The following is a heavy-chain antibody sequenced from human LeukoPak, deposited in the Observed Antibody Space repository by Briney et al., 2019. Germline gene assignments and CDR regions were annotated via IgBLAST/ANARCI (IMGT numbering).Heavy chain of an antibody. CDR3: ARPMAADFYYFYGVDV. D-gene: IGHD6-25*01. CDR2: ISASGGRTT. J-gene: IGHJ6*02. V-gene: IGHV3-23*01. CDR1: GFTFSSYA. Sequence: GGSLRLSCAASGFTFSSYAMSWVRQAPGKGLEGLSGISASGGRTTYYADSVKGRFTISRDNAKNSLYLQMNSLRAEDTAVYYCARPMAADFYYFYGVDVWGHGTTVTVSS.